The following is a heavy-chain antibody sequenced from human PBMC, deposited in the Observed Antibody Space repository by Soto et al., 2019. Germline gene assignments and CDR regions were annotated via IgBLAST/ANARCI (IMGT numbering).Heavy chain of an antibody. Sequence: SETLSLTCAVYGGSFSGYYWTWIRQPPGTGLEWIGEINHSGSTNYNPSLKSRVTISVDTSKNQFSLKLSSVTAADTAVYYCATGSYYRSFDYWGQGTLVTVSS. CDR2: INHSGST. V-gene: IGHV4-34*01. CDR1: GGSFSGYY. D-gene: IGHD1-26*01. J-gene: IGHJ4*02. CDR3: ATGSYYRSFDY.